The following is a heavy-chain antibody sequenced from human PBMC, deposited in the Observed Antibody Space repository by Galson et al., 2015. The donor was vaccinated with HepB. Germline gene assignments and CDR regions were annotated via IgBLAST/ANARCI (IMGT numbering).Heavy chain of an antibody. Sequence: SLRLSCAASGFTFSNYAMSWVRQAPEKGLEWVSAISGSGGSTYYADSVKGRFTISRDNSKNTLYLQMNSLRAEDTAVYYCAKNRYGEWELLNYFDYWGQGTLVTVSS. CDR1: GFTFSNYA. D-gene: IGHD1-26*01. V-gene: IGHV3-23*01. CDR2: ISGSGGST. CDR3: AKNRYGEWELLNYFDY. J-gene: IGHJ4*02.